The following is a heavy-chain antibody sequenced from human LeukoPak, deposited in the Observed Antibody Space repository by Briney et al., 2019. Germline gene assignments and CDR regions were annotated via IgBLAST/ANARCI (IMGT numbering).Heavy chain of an antibody. D-gene: IGHD3-16*01. V-gene: IGHV3-7*03. CDR2: INHNGNVN. J-gene: IGHJ6*02. Sequence: GGALRLSWAASGFTFSSYWMNWAGQARGKGLEWLASINHNGNVNYYVDSVKGLFTISRDNAKNSLYLQMSNLRAEDTAVYFCARGGGLDVWGQGATVTVSS. CDR1: GFTFSSYW. CDR3: ARGGGLDV.